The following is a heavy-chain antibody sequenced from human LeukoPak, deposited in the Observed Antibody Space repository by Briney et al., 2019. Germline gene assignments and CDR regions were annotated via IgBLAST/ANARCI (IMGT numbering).Heavy chain of an antibody. J-gene: IGHJ6*03. CDR1: GGSISGYY. V-gene: IGHV4-4*07. Sequence: SETLSLTCTVSGGSISGYYWSWIRQPAGKGLEWIGRIYTSGSTNYNPSLKSRVTMSVDTSKNQFSLKLSSVTAADTAVYYCARVWELGVYYYYYMDVWGKGTTVTVSS. CDR2: IYTSGST. CDR3: ARVWELGVYYYYYMDV. D-gene: IGHD1-26*01.